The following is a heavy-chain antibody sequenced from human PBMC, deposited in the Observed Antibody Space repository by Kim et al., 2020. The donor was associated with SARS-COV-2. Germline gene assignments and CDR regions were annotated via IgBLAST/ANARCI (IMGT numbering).Heavy chain of an antibody. CDR1: GITFSGYG. V-gene: IGHV3-30*03. CDR2: ISFDGSNK. J-gene: IGHJ4*02. D-gene: IGHD2-21*01. Sequence: GGSLRLSCAASGITFSGYGMHWVRQTPGKGLECVAVISFDGSNKYYGDSVKGRFSISRDNSKNTLDLQMDSLRAEDTAVYYCARSHYGEKYFFDYWGPGTLVTVSS. CDR3: ARSHYGEKYFFDY.